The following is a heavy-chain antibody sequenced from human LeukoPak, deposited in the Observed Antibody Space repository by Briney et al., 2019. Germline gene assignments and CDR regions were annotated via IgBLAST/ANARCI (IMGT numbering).Heavy chain of an antibody. CDR1: GYRFTSYD. Sequence: ASVKVSCKACGYRFTSYDMHWVRQAPGQGLEWMGIINPSGGSTSYAQRFQGRVAMTRDTSTTTVYMEVNSLTSEDTAVYFCARDGPTAAPFDYWGQGTLVTVSS. J-gene: IGHJ4*02. CDR3: ARDGPTAAPFDY. D-gene: IGHD2-2*01. CDR2: INPSGGST. V-gene: IGHV1-46*01.